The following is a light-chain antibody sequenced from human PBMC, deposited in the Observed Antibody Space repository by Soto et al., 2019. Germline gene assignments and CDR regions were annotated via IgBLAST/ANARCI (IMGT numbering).Light chain of an antibody. J-gene: IGLJ2*01. CDR2: SNS. CDR3: QSYDSGLRGTI. CDR1: SSNTGAGYD. V-gene: IGLV1-40*01. Sequence: QSVLTQPPSVSGAPGQRVTISCTGSSSNTGAGYDVHWYQQFPGTAPKLLIYSNSNRPSGVPDRFSGSKSGTSASLAITGIQAEAEADYYCQSYDSGLRGTIFGVGTKLTVL.